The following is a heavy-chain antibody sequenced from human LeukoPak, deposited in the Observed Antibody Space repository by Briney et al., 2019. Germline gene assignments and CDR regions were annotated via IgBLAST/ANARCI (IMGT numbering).Heavy chain of an antibody. CDR1: GFTFSSYA. D-gene: IGHD4-11*01. CDR2: ISYDGSNK. CDR3: AKEGVATVNPFDY. Sequence: PGRSLRLSCAASGFTFSSYAMHWVRQAPGKGLEWVSVISYDGSNKYYADSVKGRFTISRDNSKNTLYLQMNSLRAEDTAVYYCAKEGVATVNPFDYWGQGTLVTVSS. V-gene: IGHV3-30*04. J-gene: IGHJ4*02.